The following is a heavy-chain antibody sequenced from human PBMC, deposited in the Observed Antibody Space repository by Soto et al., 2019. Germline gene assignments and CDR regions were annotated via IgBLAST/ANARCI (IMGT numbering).Heavy chain of an antibody. CDR2: FYSLGTT. V-gene: IGHV4-59*01. Sequence: QVQLQESGPGLVKSSETLSLTCTISGGSINDYYWSWSRQSPGKGLEWIGHFYSLGTTNYNPSLKSRVSISLDTSKREYSLTLSFVTAADTAVYYCATGRYSYGSEYWGQGALVIVSS. CDR1: GGSINDYY. CDR3: ATGRYSYGSEY. D-gene: IGHD3-10*01. J-gene: IGHJ4*02.